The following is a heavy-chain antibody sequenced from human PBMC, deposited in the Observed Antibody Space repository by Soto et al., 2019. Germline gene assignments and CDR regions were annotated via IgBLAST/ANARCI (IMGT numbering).Heavy chain of an antibody. CDR3: ERDAAYNDFWGGVMELYSYNMDV. V-gene: IGHV1-18*01. D-gene: IGHD3-3*01. CDR2: ISAHNGDT. CDR1: GYNFANYG. J-gene: IGHJ6*02. Sequence: QVQLVQSEAEVKKPGASLKVSCRASGYNFANYGISWVRQAPGQGLEWMGWISAHNGDTKYAQKVQGRVTLPADTSTSTAYIEMWSLRSDDTAVYYCERDAAYNDFWGGVMELYSYNMDVWGQGTTVTV.